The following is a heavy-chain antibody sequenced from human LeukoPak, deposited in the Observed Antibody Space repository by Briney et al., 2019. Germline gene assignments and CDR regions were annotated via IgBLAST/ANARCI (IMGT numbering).Heavy chain of an antibody. D-gene: IGHD3-9*01. CDR1: GYTFTSNY. J-gene: IGHJ4*02. CDR2: ISPSGGST. Sequence: ASVKVSCKAFGYTFTSNYMHWVRQAPGQGPEWMGVISPSGGSTTYAQKFQGRVTMTEDTSTDTAYMELSSLRSEDTAVYYCATGYYDILTGYTYWGQGTLVTVSS. CDR3: ATGYYDILTGYTY. V-gene: IGHV1-46*01.